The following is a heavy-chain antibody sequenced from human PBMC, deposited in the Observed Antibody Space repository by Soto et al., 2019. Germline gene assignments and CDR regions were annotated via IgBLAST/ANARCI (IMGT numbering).Heavy chain of an antibody. V-gene: IGHV3-48*03. D-gene: IGHD3-10*01. CDR3: ARVFGRFNY. Sequence: EVQLLESGGGLVQPGGSLRLSCGVSGFTFNDFEMNWVRQAPGKGLEWLAYIDGSGTTKKYADSVRCRFTISRDNPNNSVFLKMSSRCAADTAVYSCARVFGRFNYCGHGILDSGSS. CDR2: IDGSGTTK. CDR1: GFTFNDFE. J-gene: IGHJ4*01.